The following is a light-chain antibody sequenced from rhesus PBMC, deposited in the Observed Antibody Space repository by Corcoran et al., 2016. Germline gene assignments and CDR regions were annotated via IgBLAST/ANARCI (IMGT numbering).Light chain of an antibody. CDR3: QQHDNSPWT. CDR1: QGISNW. J-gene: IGKJ1*01. V-gene: IGKV1-69*01. CDR2: RAS. Sequence: DIQMTQSPSSLSASVGDRVTITCRASQGISNWLAWYQQKPGKAPKLLIYRASNLETGVPSRFSGSGTGTDCTLTISSLQPEDIATYYCQQHDNSPWTFGQGTKVEIK.